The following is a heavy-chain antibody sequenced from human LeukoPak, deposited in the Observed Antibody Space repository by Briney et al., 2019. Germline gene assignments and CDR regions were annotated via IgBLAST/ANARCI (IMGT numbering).Heavy chain of an antibody. CDR3: AKALQNYERSGYWALDP. V-gene: IGHV3-30*18. Sequence: GGSLRLSCAASGFTFRSYGIHWVRQAPGKGLEWVALISYDGSNRYYADSVKGRFTISRDNSKNTVSLQVNSLRAEDTAVYYCAKALQNYERSGYWALDPWGQGTLVTVSS. D-gene: IGHD3-22*01. CDR1: GFTFRSYG. CDR2: ISYDGSNR. J-gene: IGHJ5*02.